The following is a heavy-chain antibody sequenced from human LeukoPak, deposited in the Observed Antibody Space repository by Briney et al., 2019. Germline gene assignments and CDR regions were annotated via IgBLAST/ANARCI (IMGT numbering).Heavy chain of an antibody. D-gene: IGHD1-1*01. CDR1: GGTFSSYA. V-gene: IGHV1-69*13. J-gene: IGHJ4*02. CDR3: ARDDRGFTTGTSDY. Sequence: GASVKVSCKASGGTFSSYAISWVRQAPGQGLEWMGGIIPIFGTANYAQKFQGRVTITADESTSTAYMELSSLRSEDTAVYYCARDDRGFTTGTSDYWGQGTLVTVSS. CDR2: IIPIFGTA.